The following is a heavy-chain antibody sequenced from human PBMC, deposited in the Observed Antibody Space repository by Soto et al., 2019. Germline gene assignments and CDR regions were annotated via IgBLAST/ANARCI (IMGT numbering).Heavy chain of an antibody. CDR2: SANRADGYIT. CDR1: GYSFSGHY. V-gene: IGHV3-72*01. Sequence: EVQLVESGGDLVQPGGSLRLSCAVSGYSFSGHYMDWVRQAPGKGLEWVARSANRADGYITEYAASVKGRFTISRDESESSLYLQMKGLKTEYTAVYYCARAAYLHGLDFWGQGTTFTVSS. J-gene: IGHJ6*02. D-gene: IGHD2-21*01. CDR3: ARAAYLHGLDF.